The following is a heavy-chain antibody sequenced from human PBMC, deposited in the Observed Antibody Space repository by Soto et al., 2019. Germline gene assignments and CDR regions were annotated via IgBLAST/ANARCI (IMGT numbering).Heavy chain of an antibody. CDR1: GFTVSNNY. Sequence: EVQLVESGGGLIQPGGSLRLSCAVSGFTVSNNYMSWVRQAPGKGLEGVSVIYSGGYTAYGDSVKGRFTISRDNSKNNLILQLNTLGAQHAAFFYGATQPGGGGYWGQGTLVTVSS. CDR3: ATQPGGGGY. D-gene: IGHD3-10*01. J-gene: IGHJ4*02. V-gene: IGHV3-53*01. CDR2: IYSGGYT.